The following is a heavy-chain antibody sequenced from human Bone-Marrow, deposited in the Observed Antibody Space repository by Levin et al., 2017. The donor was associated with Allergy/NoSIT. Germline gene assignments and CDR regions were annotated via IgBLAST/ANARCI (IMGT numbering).Heavy chain of an antibody. J-gene: IGHJ4*02. D-gene: IGHD3-3*01. CDR2: ISYDGSNQ. CDR3: AKGRGPLEYYFDY. CDR1: AFTFSSYG. Sequence: SGGSLRLSCAASAFTFSSYGMHWVRQAPGKGLEWVAVISYDGSNQYYADSVWGRFTISRDNSKNTLFLQMNSLRAEDTAVYYCAKGRGPLEYYFDYWGQGTLVTVSS. V-gene: IGHV3-30*18.